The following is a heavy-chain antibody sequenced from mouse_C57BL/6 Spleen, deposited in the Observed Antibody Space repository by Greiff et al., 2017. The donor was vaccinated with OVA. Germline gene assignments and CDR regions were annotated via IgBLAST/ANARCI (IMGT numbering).Heavy chain of an antibody. J-gene: IGHJ2*01. Sequence: VQLQQSGPELVKPGASVKISCKASGYSFTDYYMNWVKQSNGKSLEWIGVINPNYGTTSYNQKFKGKATLTADPSSSTAYMKLNSLTSEDSAVDYCAREGSRGSYFDYWGQGTTLTVSS. CDR1: GYSFTDYY. CDR2: INPNYGTT. CDR3: AREGSRGSYFDY. D-gene: IGHD1-1*01. V-gene: IGHV1-39*01.